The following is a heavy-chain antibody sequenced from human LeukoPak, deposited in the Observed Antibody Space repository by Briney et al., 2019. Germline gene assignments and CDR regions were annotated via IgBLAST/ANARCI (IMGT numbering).Heavy chain of an antibody. CDR2: IKQDGSEK. J-gene: IGHJ4*02. CDR3: ARVRWAGGTWAFDY. D-gene: IGHD1-26*01. V-gene: IGHV3-7*01. Sequence: GGSLTLSCAASGFTFSSYWMGWLRQAPGKGLEWVANIKQDGSEKYYVDSVKGRFTISRDNAKNSLDLQMNSLRAEDTAFYYCARVRWAGGTWAFDYWGQGTLVTVSS. CDR1: GFTFSSYW.